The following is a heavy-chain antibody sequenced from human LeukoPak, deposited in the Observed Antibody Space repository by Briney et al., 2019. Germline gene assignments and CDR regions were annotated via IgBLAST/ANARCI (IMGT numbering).Heavy chain of an antibody. CDR3: AKVTGEWRTYYFDY. Sequence: SETLSLTCTVSGGSISSYYWSWIRQPPGKGLECIGYIYYTGTTNYNPSLKSRVTISVDTSKNQFSLKLSSVTAADTAVYYCAKVTGEWRTYYFDYWGQGTLVTVSS. J-gene: IGHJ4*02. CDR1: GGSISSYY. V-gene: IGHV4-59*01. CDR2: IYYTGTT. D-gene: IGHD2-8*02.